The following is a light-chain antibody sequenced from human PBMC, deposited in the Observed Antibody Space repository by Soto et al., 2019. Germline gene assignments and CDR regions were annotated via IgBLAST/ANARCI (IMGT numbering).Light chain of an antibody. V-gene: IGKV4-1*01. CDR2: WAS. CDR1: QSVLYSSNNKDY. Sequence: DSVMTQSPDALPVSLGERATINCRSSQSVLYSSNNKDYLTWYQQKPGQPPKLLIYWASTREFGVPDRFSGSGSGTDFTLTISSLQAEDVAVYYCQQYYTTPRTFGHRTKVDIK. J-gene: IGKJ1*01. CDR3: QQYYTTPRT.